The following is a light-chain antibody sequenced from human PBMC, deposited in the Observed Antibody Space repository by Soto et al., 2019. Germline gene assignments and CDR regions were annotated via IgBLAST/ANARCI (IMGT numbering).Light chain of an antibody. CDR2: GNS. CDR1: SSNIGAGYD. Sequence: QSVLTQPPSVSWAPGQRVTISRTGSSSNIGAGYDVHWYQQLPGTAPKLLIYGNSNRPSGVPDRFSGSKSGTSASLAITGLQAEDEADYYCQSYDSSLIYVFGTGTKVTVL. CDR3: QSYDSSLIYV. V-gene: IGLV1-40*01. J-gene: IGLJ1*01.